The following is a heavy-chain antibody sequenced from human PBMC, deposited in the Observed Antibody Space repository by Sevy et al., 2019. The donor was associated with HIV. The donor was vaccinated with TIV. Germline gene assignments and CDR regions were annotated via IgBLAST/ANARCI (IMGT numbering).Heavy chain of an antibody. D-gene: IGHD3-22*01. V-gene: IGHV3-23*01. Sequence: GGSLRLSCAASGFTFSSYAMSWVRQAPGKGLEWVSAISGSGGSTYYAHSVKGRFTISRDNSKNTLYLQMNSLRAEDTAVYYCAKVSSSGYFYYYGMDVWGQGTTVTVSS. CDR2: ISGSGGST. CDR1: GFTFSSYA. CDR3: AKVSSSGYFYYYGMDV. J-gene: IGHJ6*02.